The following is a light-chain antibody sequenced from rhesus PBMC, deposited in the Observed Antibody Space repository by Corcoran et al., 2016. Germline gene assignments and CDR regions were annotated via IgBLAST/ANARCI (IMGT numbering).Light chain of an antibody. CDR1: QSVSSY. J-gene: IGKJ4*01. CDR3: QHYRNWPLT. Sequence: EIVMTQSPATLSLSPGERATLSCRASQSVSSYVAWYQQKPEQAPRLLISGASNRATGVPERFSGRWAGTDFTLTISSLEPEDFGVYYCQHYRNWPLTFGGGTKVEIK. CDR2: GAS. V-gene: IGKV3S9*01.